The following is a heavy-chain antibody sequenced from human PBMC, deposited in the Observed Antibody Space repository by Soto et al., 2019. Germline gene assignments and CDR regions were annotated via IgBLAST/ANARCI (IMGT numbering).Heavy chain of an antibody. D-gene: IGHD6-6*01. J-gene: IGHJ4*02. Sequence: SETLSLTCTVSGGSISTYYWSWIRQPPGKGLEWIGYIYYGGSTDYNPSLKSRVTISVDTSKNQFSLKLSSVTAADTAVYYCARSSSSSALDFDSWGQGTLVTVSS. CDR3: ARSSSSSALDFDS. CDR1: GGSISTYY. V-gene: IGHV4-59*01. CDR2: IYYGGST.